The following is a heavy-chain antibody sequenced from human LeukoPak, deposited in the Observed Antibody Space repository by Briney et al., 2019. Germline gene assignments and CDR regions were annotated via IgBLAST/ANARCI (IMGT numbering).Heavy chain of an antibody. J-gene: IGHJ5*02. CDR2: ISGGGGDT. CDR1: GFTFSSYA. CDR3: AKDHGGSYYSSEDWFDP. V-gene: IGHV3-23*01. D-gene: IGHD1-26*01. Sequence: GGSLRLSCAASGFTFSSYAMSWVRQAPGKGLEWVSTISGGGGDTYYTDSVKGRFTISRDNSKSTLYLQMSSLRAEDTALYYCAKDHGGSYYSSEDWFDPWGQGTLVTVSS.